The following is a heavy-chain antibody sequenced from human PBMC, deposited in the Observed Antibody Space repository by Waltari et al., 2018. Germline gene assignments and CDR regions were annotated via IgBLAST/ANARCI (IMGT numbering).Heavy chain of an antibody. D-gene: IGHD1-1*01. Sequence: EVQLVESGGGLVQPGGSLRLSCAASGFTFSSYAMNWVRQAPGKGPEWISFIDRTSSRIFYADSVKGRFTVSRDNAKNSLYLQMYSLRAEDTAVYYCARDAGGFDYWGQGTLVTVSS. V-gene: IGHV3-48*04. CDR1: GFTFSSYA. J-gene: IGHJ4*02. CDR3: ARDAGGFDY. CDR2: IDRTSSRI.